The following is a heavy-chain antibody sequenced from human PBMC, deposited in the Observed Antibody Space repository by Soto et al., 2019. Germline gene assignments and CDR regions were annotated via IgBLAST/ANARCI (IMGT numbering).Heavy chain of an antibody. CDR1: GYTFTSYY. CDR2: INPSGGST. Sequence: GASVKVSCKASGYTFTSYYMHWVRQAPGQGLEWMGIINPSGGSTSYAQKFQGRVTMTRDTSTSTVYMELSSLRSEDTAVYYCARELSRESSGWIGYYFDYWGQGTLVTVSS. J-gene: IGHJ4*02. V-gene: IGHV1-46*03. D-gene: IGHD6-19*01. CDR3: ARELSRESSGWIGYYFDY.